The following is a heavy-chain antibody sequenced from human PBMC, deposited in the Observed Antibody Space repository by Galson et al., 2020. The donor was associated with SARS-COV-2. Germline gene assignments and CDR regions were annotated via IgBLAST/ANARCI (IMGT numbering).Heavy chain of an antibody. V-gene: IGHV3-23*01. D-gene: IGHD3-9*01. J-gene: IGHJ1*01. CDR1: GFTFSSCP. CDR3: AKEVPMTGRTDEYFQH. Sequence: GGSLRLSCAASGFTFSSCPMSWVRQAPGQGLEWVSEIRGSGDTTYYADSVKGRFTISRDTSKNTLYLQTNSLRAEDTAIYYCAKEVPMTGRTDEYFQHWGQGTLVTVSS. CDR2: IRGSGDTT.